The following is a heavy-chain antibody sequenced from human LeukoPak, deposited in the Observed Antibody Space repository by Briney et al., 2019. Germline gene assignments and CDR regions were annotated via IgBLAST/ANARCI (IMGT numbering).Heavy chain of an antibody. CDR1: RFTFSNYW. D-gene: IGHD5-24*01. CDR2: IKEDGGET. Sequence: PGGSLRLSCVASRFTFSNYWMTWVRQAPGKGLERVANIKEDGGETYYMESVRGRFTISRDNARNSLYLQMNSLTVEDTAVYYCARDMGWQQFDQWGQGTLVTVSS. V-gene: IGHV3-7*01. J-gene: IGHJ4*02. CDR3: ARDMGWQQFDQ.